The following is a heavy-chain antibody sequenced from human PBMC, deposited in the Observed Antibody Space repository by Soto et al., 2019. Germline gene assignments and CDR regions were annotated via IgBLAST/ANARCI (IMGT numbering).Heavy chain of an antibody. CDR1: GYTFSSND. J-gene: IGHJ6*02. V-gene: IGHV1-8*01. Sequence: QVKLVQSGAEVKKPGASVKVSCKASGYTFSSNDINWVRQATGQGLEWMGRMNPNSGETGYAQKFQGRVTMTKNPSIGTTYMELSSMRSEDTAVYYCARGKYYYDRGGIAPSYGMDVWGQGTTVTVSS. CDR3: ARGKYYYDRGGIAPSYGMDV. D-gene: IGHD3-22*01. CDR2: MNPNSGET.